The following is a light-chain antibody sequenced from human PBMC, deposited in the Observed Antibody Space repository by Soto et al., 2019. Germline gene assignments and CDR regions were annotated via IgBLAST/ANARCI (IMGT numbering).Light chain of an antibody. Sequence: QSALTQPRSVSGSPGQSVTISCTGTSSDVGCYNYVSWYQQHPGKAPKLMIYDVSKRPSGVHDRFSGSKSGNTASLTISGLQAEDEADYYCCSYAGSYTFGVFGGGTQLTVL. V-gene: IGLV2-11*01. CDR1: SSDVGCYNY. CDR3: CSYAGSYTFGV. J-gene: IGLJ2*01. CDR2: DVS.